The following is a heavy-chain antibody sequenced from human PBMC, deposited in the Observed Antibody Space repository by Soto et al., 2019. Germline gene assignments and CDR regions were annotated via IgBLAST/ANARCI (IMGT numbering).Heavy chain of an antibody. V-gene: IGHV3-48*02. CDR3: ARGDYYDSSGPFSDAFDI. D-gene: IGHD3-22*01. J-gene: IGHJ3*02. Sequence: GGSLRLSCAASGFTFSSYSMNWVRQAPGKGLEWVSYISSSSSTIYYADSVRGRFTISRDSAQNSLHLQMNSLRDEDTAVYYCARGDYYDSSGPFSDAFDIWGQGTMVTVSS. CDR1: GFTFSSYS. CDR2: ISSSSSTI.